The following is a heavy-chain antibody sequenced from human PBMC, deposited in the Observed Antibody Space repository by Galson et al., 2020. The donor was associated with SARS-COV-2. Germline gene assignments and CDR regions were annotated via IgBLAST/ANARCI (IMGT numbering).Heavy chain of an antibody. D-gene: IGHD5-18*01. CDR3: ARHRNSYVHNLVD. V-gene: IGHV4-39*01. CDR1: GDSISSGGNY. Sequence: SETLSLTCTVSGDSISSGGNYWAWIRQPPGKGLEWIGSLSYGGGTHYTSSLKGRVTISVDTSQNLFSLKLISVTAAGTAVYFCARHRNSYVHNLVDWGQGTRVNGS. J-gene: IGHJ4*02. CDR2: LSYGGGT.